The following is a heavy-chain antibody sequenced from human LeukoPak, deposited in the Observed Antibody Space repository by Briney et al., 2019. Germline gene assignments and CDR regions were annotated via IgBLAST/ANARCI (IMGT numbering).Heavy chain of an antibody. CDR3: AREYSTSSEGDYFDY. J-gene: IGHJ4*02. CDR2: IYHSGST. D-gene: IGHD6-6*01. Sequence: SETLSLTCTVSGASITTYYWTWIRQPPGKGLEWIGYIYHSGSTNYNPSLMRRVTISLDTSRNQFSLRLSSVTAADTAVYFCAREYSTSSEGDYFDYWGQGSLVTVSS. V-gene: IGHV4-59*01. CDR1: GASITTYY.